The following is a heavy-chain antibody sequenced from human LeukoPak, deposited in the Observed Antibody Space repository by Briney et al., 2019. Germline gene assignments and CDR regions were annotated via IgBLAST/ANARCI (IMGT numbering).Heavy chain of an antibody. CDR2: IYYSGST. D-gene: IGHD6-6*01. Sequence: SETLSLTCTVSGGSISSSSYNWGWIRQPPGKGLEWIGSIYYSGSTYYNPSLKSRVTISVDTSKNQFSLKLSSVTAADTAVYYCARPSTKYSSSSGYFQHWGQGTLVTVSS. CDR3: ARPSTKYSSSSGYFQH. V-gene: IGHV4-39*01. CDR1: GGSISSSSYN. J-gene: IGHJ1*01.